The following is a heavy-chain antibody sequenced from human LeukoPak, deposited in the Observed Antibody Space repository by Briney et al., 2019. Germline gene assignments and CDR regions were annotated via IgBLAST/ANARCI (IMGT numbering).Heavy chain of an antibody. CDR3: ARGLAGKDSFDY. D-gene: IGHD1-14*01. V-gene: IGHV4-34*01. Sequence: SETLSLTCTVSGGSISSYYWSWIRQPAGKGLEWIGEINHSGSTNYNPSLKSRVTMSVDTSKNQFSLKLSSVTAADTAVYYCARGLAGKDSFDYWGQGTLVTVSS. CDR1: GGSISSYY. J-gene: IGHJ4*02. CDR2: INHSGST.